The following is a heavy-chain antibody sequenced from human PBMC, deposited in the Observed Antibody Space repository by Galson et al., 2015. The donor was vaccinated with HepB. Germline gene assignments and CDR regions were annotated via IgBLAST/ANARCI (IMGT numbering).Heavy chain of an antibody. Sequence: SLRLSCAASGFTFSNYDMSWVRQAPGKGLEWVSGISGSGGITYYADSVKGRFTISRDNSKNTLYLQMSGLRAEDTATYYCSSANVYYFDYWGQGTLVTVSS. J-gene: IGHJ4*02. CDR3: SSANVYYFDY. D-gene: IGHD2-2*01. CDR2: ISGSGGIT. CDR1: GFTFSNYD. V-gene: IGHV3-23*01.